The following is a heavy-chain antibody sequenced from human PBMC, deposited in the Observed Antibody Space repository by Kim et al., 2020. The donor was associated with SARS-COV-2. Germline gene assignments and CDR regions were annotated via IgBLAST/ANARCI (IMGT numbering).Heavy chain of an antibody. CDR1: GFTFSSYA. CDR3: AKVRARLLGYYYYGMDV. Sequence: GGSLRLSCAASGFTFSSYAMSWVRQAPGKGLEGVSAISGSGGSTYYADSVKGRFTISRDNSKNTLYLQMNSLRAEDTAVYYCAKVRARLLGYYYYGMDVWGQGTTVTVPS. CDR2: ISGSGGST. J-gene: IGHJ6*02. V-gene: IGHV3-23*01. D-gene: IGHD2-8*02.